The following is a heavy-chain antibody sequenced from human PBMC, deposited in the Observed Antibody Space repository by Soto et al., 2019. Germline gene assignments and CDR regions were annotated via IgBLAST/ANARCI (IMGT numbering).Heavy chain of an antibody. CDR1: GFTFNDYT. V-gene: IGHV3-9*01. Sequence: EVQLVESGGGLVQPGRSLRLSCAASGFTFNDYTMHWVRQVPGKGLEWVSGISWNTNTISYADSLKGRFAISRDNAAKPLYLQRNSVTAEDTSFYYCAKNSHPYQAGAGMDNWGQGTLVTVSS. J-gene: IGHJ4*02. CDR3: AKNSHPYQAGAGMDN. D-gene: IGHD3-10*01. CDR2: ISWNTNTI.